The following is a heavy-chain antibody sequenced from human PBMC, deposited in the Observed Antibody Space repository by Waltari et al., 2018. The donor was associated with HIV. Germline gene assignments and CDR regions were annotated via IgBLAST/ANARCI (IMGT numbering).Heavy chain of an antibody. CDR1: GYSISTGYY. V-gene: IGHV4-38-2*02. J-gene: IGHJ4*02. CDR2: IYHSGST. D-gene: IGHD3-3*01. Sequence: QVQLQESGPGLVKPSETLSLTCAVSGYSISTGYYWGWSRQTPGKGLEWIGSIYHSGSTYYNPSLRSRVAISVDTSKNQFSLNLNSVTAADTAVYYCARDQILRFLEWSFDYWGQGILVTVS. CDR3: ARDQILRFLEWSFDY.